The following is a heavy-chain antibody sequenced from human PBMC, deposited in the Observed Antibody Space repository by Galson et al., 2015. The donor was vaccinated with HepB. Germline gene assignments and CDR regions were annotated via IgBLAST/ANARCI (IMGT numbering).Heavy chain of an antibody. CDR3: ARAWFGELLYFDY. Sequence: ETLSLTCTVSGGSISSYYWSWIRQPPGKGLEWIGYIYYSGSTNYNPSLKSRVTISVDTSKNQFSLKLSSVTAADTAVYYCARAWFGELLYFDYWGQGTLVTVSS. V-gene: IGHV4-59*01. CDR2: IYYSGST. CDR1: GGSISSYY. J-gene: IGHJ4*02. D-gene: IGHD3-10*01.